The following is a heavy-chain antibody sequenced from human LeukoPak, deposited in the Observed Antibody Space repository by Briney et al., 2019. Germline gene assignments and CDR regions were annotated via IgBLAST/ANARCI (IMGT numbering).Heavy chain of an antibody. D-gene: IGHD6-13*01. Sequence: GESLQISCKGSGSRFTSHWIGGGRQVPGKGLEWMGIIYPGDSDTRYSPSFQGQVTISADKSISTAYLQWSSLKASDTAMYYCARHVAASGPGDWGQGTLVTVSS. CDR2: IYPGDSDT. V-gene: IGHV5-51*01. CDR3: ARHVAASGPGD. J-gene: IGHJ4*02. CDR1: GSRFTSHW.